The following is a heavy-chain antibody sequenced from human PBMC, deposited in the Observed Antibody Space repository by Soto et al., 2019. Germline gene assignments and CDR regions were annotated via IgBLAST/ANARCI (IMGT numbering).Heavy chain of an antibody. D-gene: IGHD3-16*01. V-gene: IGHV1-3*01. CDR3: AKEGGP. CDR2: INPGNGNT. Sequence: ASVKVSCKASGYSFTNYAMNWLRQAPGQRLEWMGWINPGNGNTKYSQKFEGRVSITRDTSATTVHMELSGLRSEETALYYCAKEGGPWGQGTQVTVSS. J-gene: IGHJ5*02. CDR1: GYSFTNYA.